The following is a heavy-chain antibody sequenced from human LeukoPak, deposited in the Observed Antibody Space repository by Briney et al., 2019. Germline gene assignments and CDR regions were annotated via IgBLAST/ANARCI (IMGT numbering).Heavy chain of an antibody. CDR1: GGSFSSYY. Sequence: SETLSLTCAVYGGSFSSYYWSWIRQPPGKGLEWIGEINHSGSTNYNPSLKSRVTISVDTSKNQFSLKLTSVTAADTAVYYCARHMCHYYGSGSYYPPDKWGQGTLVTVSS. CDR3: ARHMCHYYGSGSYYPPDK. V-gene: IGHV4-34*01. D-gene: IGHD3-10*01. CDR2: INHSGST. J-gene: IGHJ4*02.